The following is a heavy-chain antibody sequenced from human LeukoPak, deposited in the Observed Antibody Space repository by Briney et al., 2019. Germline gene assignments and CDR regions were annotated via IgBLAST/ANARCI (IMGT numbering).Heavy chain of an antibody. CDR2: INWNGGGT. Sequence: CPGGSLRLSCAASGFTFSSYAMSWVRQPPGKGLEWVSGINWNGGGTGYADSVKGRFTISRDNAKNSLYLQMNSLRAEDTALYYCARDEYSSSSRYYYYMDVWGKGTSVTVSS. CDR1: GFTFSSYA. CDR3: ARDEYSSSSRYYYYMDV. J-gene: IGHJ6*03. V-gene: IGHV3-20*04. D-gene: IGHD6-6*01.